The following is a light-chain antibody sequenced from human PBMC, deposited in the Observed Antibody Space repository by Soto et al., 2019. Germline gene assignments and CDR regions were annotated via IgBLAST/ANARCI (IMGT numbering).Light chain of an antibody. J-gene: IGLJ3*02. CDR3: SSYTQFSTVV. Sequence: QSALTQPASVSGSPGQSITISCTGTSSDVGAYNYVSWYRQHPGKAPKLVIYEVSNRPSGISSRFSGSKSGNTASLPLSGLQAEDEADYYCSSYTQFSTVVFGGGTKLTVL. CDR1: SSDVGAYNY. CDR2: EVS. V-gene: IGLV2-14*01.